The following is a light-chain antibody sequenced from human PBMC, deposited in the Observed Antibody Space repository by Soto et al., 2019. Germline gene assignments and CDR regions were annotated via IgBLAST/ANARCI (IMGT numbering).Light chain of an antibody. CDR1: QGISSC. CDR3: QQANSFPLT. J-gene: IGKJ4*01. V-gene: IGKV1-12*01. CDR2: AAS. Sequence: DIQMTQSPSSVSASVGDRATITCRSSQGISSCLAWYQQKPGQAPTLLIYAASSLQSGVPARFSGSGSGTDFTLTISRLQPEDFATYYCQQANSFPLTFGGGTKVEIK.